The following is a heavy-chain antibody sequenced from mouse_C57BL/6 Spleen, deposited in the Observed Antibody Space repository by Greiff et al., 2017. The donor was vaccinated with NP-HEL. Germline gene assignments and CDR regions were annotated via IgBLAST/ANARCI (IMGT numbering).Heavy chain of an antibody. J-gene: IGHJ4*01. Sequence: QVQLQQPGAELVKPGASVKLSCKASGYTFTSYWMHWVKQRPGQGLEWIGMIHPNSGSTNYNEKFKSKATLTVDKSSSTAYMQLSSLTSEDSAVYYCAREEKSLSSPDCWGQGTSVTVSS. CDR1: GYTFTSYW. CDR3: AREEKSLSSPDC. D-gene: IGHD1-1*01. CDR2: IHPNSGST. V-gene: IGHV1-64*01.